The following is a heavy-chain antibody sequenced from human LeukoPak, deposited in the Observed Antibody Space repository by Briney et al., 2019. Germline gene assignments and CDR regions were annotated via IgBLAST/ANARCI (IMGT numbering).Heavy chain of an antibody. CDR1: GYTFTSYG. CDR3: ARDSTGSYDFWSGYSKYYYYYYYMDV. D-gene: IGHD3-3*01. Sequence: GASVKVSCKASGYTFTSYGISWVRQAPGQGLEWMGWISAYNGNTNYARKLQGRVTMTTDTSTSTAYMELRSLRSDDTAVYYCARDSTGSYDFWSGYSKYYYYYYYMDVWGKGTTVTVSS. CDR2: ISAYNGNT. V-gene: IGHV1-18*01. J-gene: IGHJ6*03.